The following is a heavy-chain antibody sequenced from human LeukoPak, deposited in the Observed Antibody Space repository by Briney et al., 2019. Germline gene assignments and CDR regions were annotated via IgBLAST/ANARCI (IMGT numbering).Heavy chain of an antibody. CDR3: ARICSSRSCQADY. D-gene: IGHD2-2*01. Sequence: SQTLSLTCTVSGGSISSGSYYWSWIRQPAGKGLEWIGRIYTSGSTNYNPSLKSRVTISVDTSKNQFSLKLSSVTAADMAVYYCARICSSRSCQADYWGQGALVVVSS. CDR1: GGSISSGSYY. J-gene: IGHJ4*01. CDR2: IYTSGST. V-gene: IGHV4-61*02.